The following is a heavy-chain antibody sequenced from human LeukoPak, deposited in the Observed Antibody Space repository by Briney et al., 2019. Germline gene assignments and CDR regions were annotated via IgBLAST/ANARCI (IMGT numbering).Heavy chain of an antibody. Sequence: GGSLRLSCVVSGITFSGYSMIWVRQAPGKGLEGLSFMTTSGNTIFYGESVKDRFTISRDNAKKSLYLQMNSLRDEDTAVYYCARVGGATAVTMYFEYWGQGTLVTVTS. D-gene: IGHD1-26*01. V-gene: IGHV3-48*02. J-gene: IGHJ4*02. CDR1: GITFSGYS. CDR3: ARVGGATAVTMYFEY. CDR2: MTTSGNTI.